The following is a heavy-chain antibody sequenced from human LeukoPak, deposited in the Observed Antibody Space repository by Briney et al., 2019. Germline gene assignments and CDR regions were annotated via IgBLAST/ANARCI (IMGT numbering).Heavy chain of an antibody. CDR2: IYYSGST. CDR1: GASISNYY. CDR3: ARVGTYGSGSYLSWLDY. Sequence: SETLSLTCTVSGASISNYYWSWIRQPPGKGLEWIGYIYYSGSTNYNPSLKSRVTISVDTSKNQFSLKLSSVTAADTAVYYCARVGTYGSGSYLSWLDYWGQGTLVTVSS. V-gene: IGHV4-59*01. D-gene: IGHD3-10*01. J-gene: IGHJ4*02.